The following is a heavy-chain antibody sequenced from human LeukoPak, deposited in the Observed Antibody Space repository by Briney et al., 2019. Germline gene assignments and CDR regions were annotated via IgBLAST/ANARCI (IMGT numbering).Heavy chain of an antibody. Sequence: PGGSLRLSCAASGFTFSSYEMNWVRQAPGKGLEWVSYISSSGSTIYYADSVKGRFTISRDNAKNSLYLQMNSLRAEDTAVYYCARVGSSDYGDILFDYWGQGTLVTVSS. J-gene: IGHJ4*02. V-gene: IGHV3-48*03. CDR3: ARVGSSDYGDILFDY. D-gene: IGHD4-17*01. CDR2: ISSSGSTI. CDR1: GFTFSSYE.